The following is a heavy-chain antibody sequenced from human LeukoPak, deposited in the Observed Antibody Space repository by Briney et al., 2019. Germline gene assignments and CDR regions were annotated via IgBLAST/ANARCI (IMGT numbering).Heavy chain of an antibody. CDR1: GFTFSSYG. J-gene: IGHJ4*02. Sequence: GGSLRLSCAASGFTFSSYGMSWVRQAPGKGLEWVSAISGSGGSTYYADSVKGRFTISRDNSKNTLYLQMNSLRAEDTAVCYCAKDWGRGFDYWGQGTLVTVSS. CDR2: ISGSGGST. V-gene: IGHV3-23*01. D-gene: IGHD3-16*01. CDR3: AKDWGRGFDY.